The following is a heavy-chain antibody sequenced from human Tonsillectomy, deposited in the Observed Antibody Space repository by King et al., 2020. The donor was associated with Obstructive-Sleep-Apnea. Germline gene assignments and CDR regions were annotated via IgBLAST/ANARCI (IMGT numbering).Heavy chain of an antibody. Sequence: VQLQESGPGLVKPSQTLSLTCTVSGYSFSRGYSYWGWIRQPPGKGLEWIGYISDSGDTSYNPSLKIRVTISVDTSKNQFSLRLTPVTAADTAVYYCAREEYYDSSGYFDYWGQGSLITVSS. J-gene: IGHJ4*02. CDR1: GYSFSRGYSY. CDR2: ISDSGDT. V-gene: IGHV4-30-4*01. CDR3: AREEYYDSSGYFDY. D-gene: IGHD3-22*01.